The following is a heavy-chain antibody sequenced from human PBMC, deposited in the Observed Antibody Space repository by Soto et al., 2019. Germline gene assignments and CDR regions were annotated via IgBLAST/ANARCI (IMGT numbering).Heavy chain of an antibody. CDR3: ARGRSGWYGGIYYFDY. D-gene: IGHD6-19*01. J-gene: IGHJ4*02. CDR1: GYTFTGYY. CDR2: INPNSGGT. V-gene: IGHV1-2*04. Sequence: ASVKVSCKASGYTFTGYYMHWVRQAPGQGLEWMGWINPNSGGTNYAQKFQGWVTMTRDTSISTAYMELSRLRSDDTAVYYCARGRSGWYGGIYYFDYWGQGTLVTVSP.